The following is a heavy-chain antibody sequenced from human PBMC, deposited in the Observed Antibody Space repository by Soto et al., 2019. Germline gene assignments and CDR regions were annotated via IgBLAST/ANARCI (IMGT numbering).Heavy chain of an antibody. V-gene: IGHV3-7*01. J-gene: IGHJ6*03. Sequence: EVQLVESGGGLVQPGGSLRLSCAASGFTFSSYWMSWVRQAPGKGLEWVANIKQDGSERYYVDSVKGRFTISRDNAENSLYLQMNSLRVEDTDVYYCASPLTVTTNYSSVDVWGKGTTVTVSS. CDR1: GFTFSSYW. CDR3: ASPLTVTTNYSSVDV. CDR2: IKQDGSER. D-gene: IGHD4-17*01.